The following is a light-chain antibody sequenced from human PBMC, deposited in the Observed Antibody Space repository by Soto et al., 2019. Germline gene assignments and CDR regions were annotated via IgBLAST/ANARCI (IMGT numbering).Light chain of an antibody. Sequence: DIQMTQSPSSVSASVGDRVTITCQASHDITNSLNWYQQKPGKAPNLLIYDASNLETGVPSRFSGGGSGTDFTVTISSLQPEDIATYYFQQYDNLPFTFGQGTRLEIK. V-gene: IGKV1-33*01. J-gene: IGKJ5*01. CDR2: DAS. CDR1: HDITNS. CDR3: QQYDNLPFT.